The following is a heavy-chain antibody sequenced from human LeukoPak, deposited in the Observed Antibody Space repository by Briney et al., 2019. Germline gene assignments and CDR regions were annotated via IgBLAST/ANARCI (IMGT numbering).Heavy chain of an antibody. CDR2: ISSSSSYI. J-gene: IGHJ4*02. CDR1: GFTFSSYS. D-gene: IGHD4-23*01. CDR3: ARGGGGNSDFVTSYTGASLSFDY. Sequence: GGSLRLSCAASGFTFSSYSMNWVRQAPGKGLEWVSSISSSSSYIYYADSVKGRFTISRDVSKNTLYLQMNSLGVEDTAVYYCARGGGGNSDFVTSYTGASLSFDYWGQGALVTVSS. V-gene: IGHV3-21*04.